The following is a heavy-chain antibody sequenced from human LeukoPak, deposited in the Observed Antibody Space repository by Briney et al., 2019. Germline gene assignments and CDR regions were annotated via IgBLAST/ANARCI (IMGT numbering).Heavy chain of an antibody. CDR2: ISSDNGIP. CDR1: GYSINRFG. J-gene: IGHJ6*03. D-gene: IGHD2-15*01. CDR3: ANVAKGRYFFYYMDV. V-gene: IGHV1-18*01. Sequence: GASVKVSCKAFGYSINRFGVTWVRQAPGQGLEWIGWISSDNGIPRYADKFQGRVTLTTDTSKTTTYMELRSLRSDDSAVYFCANVAKGRYFFYYMDVWGKGTTVTVSS.